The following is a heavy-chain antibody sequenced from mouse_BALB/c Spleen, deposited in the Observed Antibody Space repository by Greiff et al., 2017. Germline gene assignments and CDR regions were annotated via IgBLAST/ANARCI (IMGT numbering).Heavy chain of an antibody. D-gene: IGHD2-2*01. J-gene: IGHJ1*01. V-gene: IGHV1-77*01. CDR2: IYPGSGST. CDR1: GYTFTDYV. CDR3: AREGNYGYWYFDV. Sequence: LVESGPELVKPGASVKMSCKASGYTFTDYVISWVKQRTGQGLEWIGEIYPGSGSTYYNEKFKGKATLTADKSSNTAYMQLSSLTSEDSAVYFCAREGNYGYWYFDVWGAGTTVTVSS.